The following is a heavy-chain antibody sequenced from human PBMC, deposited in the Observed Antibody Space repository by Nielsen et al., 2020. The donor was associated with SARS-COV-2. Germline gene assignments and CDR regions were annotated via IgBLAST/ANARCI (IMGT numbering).Heavy chain of an antibody. CDR3: ARAPYGDYSLDY. D-gene: IGHD4-17*01. Sequence: ASVKVSCKASGYTFTGYYMHWVRQAPGQGLEWMGWISAYNGNTNYAQKLQGRVTMTTDTSTSTAYMELRSLRSDDTAVYYCARAPYGDYSLDYWGQGTLVTVSS. CDR2: ISAYNGNT. J-gene: IGHJ4*02. V-gene: IGHV1-18*04. CDR1: GYTFTGYY.